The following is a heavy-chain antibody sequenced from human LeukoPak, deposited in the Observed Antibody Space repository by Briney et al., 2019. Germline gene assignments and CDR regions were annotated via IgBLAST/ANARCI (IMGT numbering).Heavy chain of an antibody. CDR3: ARGRRGYYGMDV. V-gene: IGHV3-48*02. CDR2: ISSSSTI. J-gene: IGHJ6*02. CDR1: GFTFSSYS. Sequence: GGSLRLSCAASGFTFSSYSMNWVRQAPGKGLEWVSYISSSSTIYYADSVKGRFTISRDNAKNSLYLQTNSLRDEDTAVYYCARGRRGYYGMDVWGQGTTVTVSS.